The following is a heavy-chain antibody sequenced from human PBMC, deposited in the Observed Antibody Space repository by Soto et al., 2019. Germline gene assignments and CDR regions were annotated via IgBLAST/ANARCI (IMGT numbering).Heavy chain of an antibody. CDR2: INAGNGNT. Sequence: ASVKVSCKASGYTFTSYAMHWVRQAPGQRLEWMGWINAGNGNTKYSQKFQGRVTITRDTSASTAYMELSSLRSEDTAVYYCAREDWSYPPGGTYYYYGMDVWGQGTTVTVSS. J-gene: IGHJ6*02. V-gene: IGHV1-3*01. D-gene: IGHD1-26*01. CDR3: AREDWSYPPGGTYYYYGMDV. CDR1: GYTFTSYA.